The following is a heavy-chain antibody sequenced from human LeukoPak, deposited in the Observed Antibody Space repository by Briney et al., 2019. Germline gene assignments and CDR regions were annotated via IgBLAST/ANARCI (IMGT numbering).Heavy chain of an antibody. D-gene: IGHD3-9*01. CDR2: IYYSGST. J-gene: IGHJ4*02. Sequence: SETLSLTCTVSGGSISSYYWSWIRQPPGKGLEWIGYIYYSGSTNYNPSLKSRVTISVDTSKHQFSLKLSSVTAADTAVYYCARHVKIYGGNTYFDYWGQGTLVTVSS. V-gene: IGHV4-59*08. CDR1: GGSISSYY. CDR3: ARHVKIYGGNTYFDY.